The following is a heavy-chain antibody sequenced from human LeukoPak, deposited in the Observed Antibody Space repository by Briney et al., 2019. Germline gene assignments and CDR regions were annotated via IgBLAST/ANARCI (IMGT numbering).Heavy chain of an antibody. J-gene: IGHJ5*02. Sequence: SETLSLTCTVSGGSISSSSYYWGWIRQPPGKGLEWIGSIYYSGSTYYNPSLKSRVTISVDTSKNQFSLKLSSVTAADTAVYYCARALNYYDSSGYYFGGNWFDPWGQGTLVTVSS. CDR2: IYYSGST. CDR3: ARALNYYDSSGYYFGGNWFDP. D-gene: IGHD3-22*01. CDR1: GGSISSSSYY. V-gene: IGHV4-39*07.